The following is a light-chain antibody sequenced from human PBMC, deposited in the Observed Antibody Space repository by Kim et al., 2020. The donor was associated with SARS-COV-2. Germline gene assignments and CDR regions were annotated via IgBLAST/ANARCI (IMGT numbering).Light chain of an antibody. V-gene: IGLV2-14*03. CDR2: DVS. Sequence: GQSITISCTGTSSDVVGYNYVSWYQQHPGKAPKLMIYDVSNRPSGVSNRFSGSESGNTASLTISGLQAEDEADYYCSSYTSSSSYVFGTGTKVTVL. CDR1: SSDVVGYNY. CDR3: SSYTSSSSYV. J-gene: IGLJ1*01.